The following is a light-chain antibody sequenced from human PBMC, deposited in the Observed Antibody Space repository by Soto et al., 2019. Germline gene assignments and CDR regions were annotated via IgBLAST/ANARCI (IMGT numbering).Light chain of an antibody. CDR2: GAS. CDR1: QSVSSSY. Sequence: EIVLTQSPGTRSLSPGERATLSCRASQSVSSSYLAWYQQKPGQAPRLLIYGASSRATGIPDRFSGSGSGTDFTLTISRLEPEDFAVYYCQQYGSSRVTFGGGTKVELK. CDR3: QQYGSSRVT. J-gene: IGKJ4*01. V-gene: IGKV3-20*01.